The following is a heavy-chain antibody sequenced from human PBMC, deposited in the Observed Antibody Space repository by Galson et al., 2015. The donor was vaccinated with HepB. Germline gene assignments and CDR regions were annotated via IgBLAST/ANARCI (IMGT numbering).Heavy chain of an antibody. J-gene: IGHJ3*02. D-gene: IGHD3-10*01. CDR2: ISSSSSYT. Sequence: SLRLSCAASGFTFSDYYMSWIRQAPGKGLEWVSYISSSSSYTNYADSVKGRFTISRDNAKNSLYLQMSSLRAEDTAVYYCARDPVVWFGEKQSTDAFDIWGQGTMVTVSS. CDR1: GFTFSDYY. V-gene: IGHV3-11*05. CDR3: ARDPVVWFGEKQSTDAFDI.